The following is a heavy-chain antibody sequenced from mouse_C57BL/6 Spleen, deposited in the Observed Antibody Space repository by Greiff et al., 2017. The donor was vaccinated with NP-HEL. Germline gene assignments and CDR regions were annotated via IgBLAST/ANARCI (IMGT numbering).Heavy chain of an antibody. D-gene: IGHD1-1*01. CDR1: GFTFSDYG. J-gene: IGHJ4*01. CDR3: ARRITTVVDAMDY. V-gene: IGHV5-17*01. CDR2: ISSGSSTI. Sequence: EVQGVESGGGLVKPGGSLKLSCAASGFTFSDYGMHWVRQAPEKGLEWVAYISSGSSTIYYADTVKGRFTISRDNAKNTLFLQMTSLRSEDTAMYYCARRITTVVDAMDYWGQGTSVTVSS.